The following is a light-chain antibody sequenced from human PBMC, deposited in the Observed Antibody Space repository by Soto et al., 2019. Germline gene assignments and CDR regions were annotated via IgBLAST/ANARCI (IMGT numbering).Light chain of an antibody. Sequence: VLTQFPATLSLSPGERATLSCRASQSVRGNLAWYQQKPGQAPRLLIYDSSTRAAGIPLRFSGTGSGTEFTLTISSLHSEDFAVYYCHQCNEWPWTFGQGTKVDIK. CDR1: QSVRGN. V-gene: IGKV3-15*01. CDR3: HQCNEWPWT. CDR2: DSS. J-gene: IGKJ1*01.